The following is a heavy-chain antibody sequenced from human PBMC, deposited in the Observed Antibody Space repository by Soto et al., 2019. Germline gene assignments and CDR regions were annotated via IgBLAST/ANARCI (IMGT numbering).Heavy chain of an antibody. CDR3: AKAPTDYRDFTYYFDY. D-gene: IGHD4-4*01. J-gene: IGHJ4*02. CDR2: ISGTGTTT. CDR1: GFSFATYA. Sequence: GGSLRLSCAASGFSFATYAMSWVRQAPGKGLEWVSAISGTGTTTYYADSVKGRFTFSRDNSKNTLYLQMNSLGAEDTAVYYCAKAPTDYRDFTYYFDYWGQGTLVTVSS. V-gene: IGHV3-23*01.